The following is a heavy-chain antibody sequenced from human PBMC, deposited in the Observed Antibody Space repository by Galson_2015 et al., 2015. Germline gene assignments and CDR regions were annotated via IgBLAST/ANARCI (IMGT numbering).Heavy chain of an antibody. CDR3: ARGRYGSGLDY. CDR1: EFTFNTYG. CDR2: ISSGTGTI. J-gene: IGHJ4*02. D-gene: IGHD3-10*01. Sequence: SLRLSCAASEFTFNTYGLNWVRQAPGKGLEWISYISSGTGTIYYADSVKGRFTVSRDNAKNLVYLQVSSLRQEDTAVYYCARGRYGSGLDYWGQGTLVTVSS. V-gene: IGHV3-48*02.